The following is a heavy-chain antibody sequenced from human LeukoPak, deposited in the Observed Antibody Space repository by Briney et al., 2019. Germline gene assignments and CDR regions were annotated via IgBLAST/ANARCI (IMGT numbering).Heavy chain of an antibody. D-gene: IGHD4-17*01. CDR3: AKGSDYGDFLFDY. CDR2: IKQDGSEK. V-gene: IGHV3-7*05. J-gene: IGHJ4*02. Sequence: PGGSLRLSCAASGFTFRSYWMSWVRQAPGKGLEWVANIKQDGSEKYYVDSVKGRFTISRDNSKNTLYLQMNSLRAEDTAVYYCAKGSDYGDFLFDYWGQGTLVTVSS. CDR1: GFTFRSYW.